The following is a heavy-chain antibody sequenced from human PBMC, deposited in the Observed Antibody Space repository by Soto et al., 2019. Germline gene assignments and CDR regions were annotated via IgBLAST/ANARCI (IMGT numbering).Heavy chain of an antibody. J-gene: IGHJ4*02. CDR1: GGTFSSYA. CDR2: IIPIFGTA. V-gene: IGHV1-69*13. Sequence: SVKVSCKASGGTFSSYAISWVRQAPGQGLEWMGGIIPIFGTANYAQKFQGRVTITADESTSTAYMELSSLRSEDTAVYYCASLGEDSSGYYRRPYYFDYWGQGTLVTVSS. D-gene: IGHD3-22*01. CDR3: ASLGEDSSGYYRRPYYFDY.